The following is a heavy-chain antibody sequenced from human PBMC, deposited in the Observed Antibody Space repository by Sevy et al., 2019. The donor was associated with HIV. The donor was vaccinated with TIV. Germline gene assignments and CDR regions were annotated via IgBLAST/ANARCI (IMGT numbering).Heavy chain of an antibody. Sequence: GGSLRLSCAASGFTFNSYSTNWVRQAPGKGLEWVSSISSSSSYIYYADSVKGRFTISRDNAKNSLYLQMNSLRAEDTAVYYCARSGGATPYDSSGYHDSFDIWGQGTMVTVSS. CDR2: ISSSSSYI. CDR3: ARSGGATPYDSSGYHDSFDI. CDR1: GFTFNSYS. J-gene: IGHJ3*02. D-gene: IGHD3-22*01. V-gene: IGHV3-21*01.